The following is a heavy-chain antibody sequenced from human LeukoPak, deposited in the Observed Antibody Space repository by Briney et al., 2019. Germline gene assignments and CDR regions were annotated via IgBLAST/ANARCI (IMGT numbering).Heavy chain of an antibody. CDR1: GFTFDDYA. CDR2: ISWNSGSI. V-gene: IGHV3-9*03. CDR3: AKGTHDYGGNSEYYFDY. J-gene: IGHJ4*02. Sequence: PGRSLRLSCAASGFTFDDYAMHWVRQAPGKGLEWVSGISWNSGSIGYADSVKGRFTIFRDNAKNSLYLQMNSLRAEDMALYYCAKGTHDYGGNSEYYFDYWGQGTLVTVSS. D-gene: IGHD4-23*01.